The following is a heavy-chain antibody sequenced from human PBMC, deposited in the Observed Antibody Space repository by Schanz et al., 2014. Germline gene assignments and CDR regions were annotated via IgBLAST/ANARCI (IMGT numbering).Heavy chain of an antibody. CDR3: PREMGSALLRYFDL. V-gene: IGHV3-33*01. CDR2: IWYDGSNK. Sequence: QVQLVESGGGVVQPGRSLRLSCAASGFTFNSYGMHWVRQAPGKGLEWVAFIWYDGSNKYYADSVKGRFTISRDNSKNTLYLQMNNLRAEDTAVYYCPREMGSALLRYFDLWGRGTLVTVSS. J-gene: IGHJ2*01. D-gene: IGHD1-26*01. CDR1: GFTFNSYG.